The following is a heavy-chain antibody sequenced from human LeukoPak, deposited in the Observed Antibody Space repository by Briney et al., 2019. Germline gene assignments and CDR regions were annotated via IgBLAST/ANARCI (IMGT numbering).Heavy chain of an antibody. D-gene: IGHD3-10*01. CDR1: GYTFTGYY. CDR2: MNPNSGNT. J-gene: IGHJ6*03. CDR3: ARAVRGVIIQYYYYMDV. V-gene: IGHV1-8*02. Sequence: ASVKVSCKASGYTFTGYYMHWVRQAPGQGLEWMGWMNPNSGNTGYAQKFQGRVTMTRNTSISTAYMELSSLRSEDTAVYYCARAVRGVIIQYYYYMDVWGKGTTVTISS.